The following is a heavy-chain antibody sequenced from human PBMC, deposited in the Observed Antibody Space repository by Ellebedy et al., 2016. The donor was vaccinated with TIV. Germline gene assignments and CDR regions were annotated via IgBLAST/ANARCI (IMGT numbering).Heavy chain of an antibody. J-gene: IGHJ4*02. CDR1: GGSISNYH. CDR2: IYYTGST. D-gene: IGHD1-14*01. V-gene: IGHV4-59*01. CDR3: ARIGTEREFDY. Sequence: SETLSLTCTVSGGSISNYHWSWIRQPPGKGLEWIAYIYYTGSTNYTPSLKSRVTISIDTSKNQFSLKLSSVTAADTAVYYCARIGTEREFDYWGQGTLVTVSS.